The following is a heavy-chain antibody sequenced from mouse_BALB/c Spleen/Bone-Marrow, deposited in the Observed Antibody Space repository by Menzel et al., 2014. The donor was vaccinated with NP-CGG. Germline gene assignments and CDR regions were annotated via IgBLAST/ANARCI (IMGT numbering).Heavy chain of an antibody. Sequence: EVQRVESGGGLVQPGGSLILSCTTSGFTFXDYYMSWVRQPPGKALEWLAFIRNKAYGYTTEYSASVRGRFTISRDNSQSILYLQMDTLRAEDSATYYCARFPMDYWGQGTSVTGSS. CDR2: IRNKAYGYTT. V-gene: IGHV7-3*02. CDR3: ARFPMDY. CDR1: GFTFXDYY. J-gene: IGHJ4*01.